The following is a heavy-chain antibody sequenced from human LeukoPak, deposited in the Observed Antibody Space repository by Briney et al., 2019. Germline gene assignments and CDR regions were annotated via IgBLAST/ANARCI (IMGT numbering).Heavy chain of an antibody. CDR2: IYYSGST. CDR3: ARGPYYDFWSGYYPAGDY. D-gene: IGHD3-3*01. Sequence: SETLSLTRTVSGGSISSSSYYWGWIRQPPGKGLEWIGSIYYSGSTYYNPSLKSRVTISVDTSKNQFSLKLSSVTAADTAVYYCARGPYYDFWSGYYPAGDYWGQGTLVTVSS. CDR1: GGSISSSSYY. V-gene: IGHV4-39*01. J-gene: IGHJ4*02.